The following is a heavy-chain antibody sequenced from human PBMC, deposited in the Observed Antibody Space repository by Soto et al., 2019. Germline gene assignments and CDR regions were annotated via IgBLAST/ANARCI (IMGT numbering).Heavy chain of an antibody. CDR2: IYYSGST. CDR1: GGSISSSSYY. CDR3: ARHVLSRTNQFGVVIFYFDY. V-gene: IGHV4-39*01. D-gene: IGHD3-3*01. J-gene: IGHJ4*02. Sequence: PSETLSLTCTVSGGSISSSSYYWGWIRQPPGKGLEWIGSIYYSGSTYYNPSLKSRVTISVDTSKNQFSLKLSSVTAADTAVYYCARHVLSRTNQFGVVIFYFDYWGQGTLVTVSS.